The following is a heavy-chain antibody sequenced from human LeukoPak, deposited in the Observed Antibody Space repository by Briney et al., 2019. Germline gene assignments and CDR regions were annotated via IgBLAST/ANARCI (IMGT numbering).Heavy chain of an antibody. CDR1: GFTFSSYS. CDR2: IYSGGST. J-gene: IGHJ3*02. D-gene: IGHD2-2*01. V-gene: IGHV3-53*01. Sequence: GGSLRLSCAASGFTFSSYSMNWVRQAPGKGLEWVSVIYSGGSTYYADSVKGRFTISRDNSKNTLYLQMNSLRAEDTAVYYCASRWKDCSSTSCYEAWDAFDIWGQGTMVTVSS. CDR3: ASRWKDCSSTSCYEAWDAFDI.